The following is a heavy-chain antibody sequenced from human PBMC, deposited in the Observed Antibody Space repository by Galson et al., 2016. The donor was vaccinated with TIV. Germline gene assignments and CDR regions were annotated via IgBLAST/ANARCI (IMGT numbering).Heavy chain of an antibody. CDR1: GYTFSYYG. Sequence: SVKVSCKASGYTFSYYGISWVRRAPGQGLEWIGWISGHSGNTDYARKFQGRLVMTTDTSTGTASMEVRSLTSDDTAVYYCARDRGSMTMILVVDYYYGMDVWGQGTTVTVSS. CDR2: ISGHSGNT. CDR3: ARDRGSMTMILVVDYYYGMDV. V-gene: IGHV1-18*04. J-gene: IGHJ6*02. D-gene: IGHD3-22*01.